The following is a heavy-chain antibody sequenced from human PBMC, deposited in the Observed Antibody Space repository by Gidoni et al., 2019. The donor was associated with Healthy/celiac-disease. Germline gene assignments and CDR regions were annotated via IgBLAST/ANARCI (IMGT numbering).Heavy chain of an antibody. CDR2: IYPGDSDT. CDR1: GYSFTSYW. V-gene: IGHV5-51*01. CDR3: ARLYYDFWSGYPTPARNYGMDV. Sequence: EVQLVQSGAEVKKPGESLKISCKGSGYSFTSYWIGWVRQLPGKGLEWMGSIYPGDSDTRYSPSFQGLVTISADKSISTAYLQWSSLKASDTAMYYCARLYYDFWSGYPTPARNYGMDVWGQGTTVTVSS. D-gene: IGHD3-3*01. J-gene: IGHJ6*02.